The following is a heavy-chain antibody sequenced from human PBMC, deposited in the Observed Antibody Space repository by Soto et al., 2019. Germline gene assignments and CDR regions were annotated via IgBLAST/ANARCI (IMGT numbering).Heavy chain of an antibody. CDR2: FDPEDGET. CDR3: ATSTGITGTTRYYGMDV. Sequence: ASVKVSCKVSGYTLTELSMHWVRQAPRKGLEWMGGFDPEDGETIYAQKFQGRVTMTEDTSTDTAYMELSSLRSEDTAVYYCATSTGITGTTRYYGMDVWGQGTTVTVSS. CDR1: GYTLTELS. D-gene: IGHD1-7*01. J-gene: IGHJ6*02. V-gene: IGHV1-24*01.